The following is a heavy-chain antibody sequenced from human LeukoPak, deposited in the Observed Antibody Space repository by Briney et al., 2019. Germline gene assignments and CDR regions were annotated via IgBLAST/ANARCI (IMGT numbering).Heavy chain of an antibody. CDR3: AKGNWRYSDY. Sequence: GGSLRLSCAAAGFTFSTYVMSWVRQAPGEGLEWVSAIRGSGGSTYYADSVKGRFPNSRDHSKNTLYLQMNSLGADDPAAYYCAKGNWRYSDYGGQGPLVTVSS. CDR1: GFTFSTYV. J-gene: IGHJ4*02. D-gene: IGHD1-1*01. V-gene: IGHV3-23*01. CDR2: IRGSGGST.